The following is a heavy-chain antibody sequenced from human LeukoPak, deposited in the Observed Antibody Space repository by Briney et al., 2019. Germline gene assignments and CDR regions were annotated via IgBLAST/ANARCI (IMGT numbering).Heavy chain of an antibody. J-gene: IGHJ4*02. CDR2: INPNSGGT. V-gene: IGHV1-2*02. Sequence: ASVTVSCKASEYTFTGYYMHWVRQAPGQGLEWMGWINPNSGGTNYAQKFQGRVTMTRDTSISTAYMELSRLRSDDTAVYYCAREDYSGYDSGSDYWGQGTLVTVSS. D-gene: IGHD5-12*01. CDR1: EYTFTGYY. CDR3: AREDYSGYDSGSDY.